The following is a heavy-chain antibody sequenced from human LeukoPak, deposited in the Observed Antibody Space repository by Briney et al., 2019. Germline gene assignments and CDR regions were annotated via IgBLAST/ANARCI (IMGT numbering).Heavy chain of an antibody. CDR2: IYTSGST. CDR3: AREEGYSGYEEFDY. CDR1: GGSISSGSYY. V-gene: IGHV4-61*02. J-gene: IGHJ4*02. D-gene: IGHD5-12*01. Sequence: PSETLSLTXTVSGGSISSGSYYWSWIRQPAGKGLEWIGRIYTSGSTNYNPSLKSRVTISVDTSKNQFSLKLSSVTAADTAVYYCAREEGYSGYEEFDYWGQGTLVTVSS.